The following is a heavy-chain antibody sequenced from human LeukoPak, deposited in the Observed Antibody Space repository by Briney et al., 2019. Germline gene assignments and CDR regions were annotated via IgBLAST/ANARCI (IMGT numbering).Heavy chain of an antibody. CDR3: ARHLIVGARRGAFDI. CDR1: GFTVSSNY. D-gene: IGHD1-26*01. Sequence: GGSLRLSCAASGFTVSSNYMSWVRPAPGKGLEWVSVIYSGGSTYYADSVKGRFTISRDNSKNTLYLQMNSLRAEDTAVYYCARHLIVGARRGAFDIWGQGTMVTVSS. V-gene: IGHV3-53*01. J-gene: IGHJ3*02. CDR2: IYSGGST.